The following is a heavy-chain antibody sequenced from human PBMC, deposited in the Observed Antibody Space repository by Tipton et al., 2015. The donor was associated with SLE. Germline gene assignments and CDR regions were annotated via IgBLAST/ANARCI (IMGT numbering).Heavy chain of an antibody. CDR1: GYSISSGYY. V-gene: IGHV4-38-2*02. CDR2: IYHSGST. D-gene: IGHD6-13*01. CDR3: ARDRSSSWGGNAFDI. Sequence: TLSLTCAVSGYSISSGYYWGWIRQPPGKGLEWIGSIYHSGSTYYNPSLKSRVTISVDTSKNQFSLKLSSVTAADTAVYYCARDRSSSWGGNAFDIWGQGTMVTVSS. J-gene: IGHJ3*02.